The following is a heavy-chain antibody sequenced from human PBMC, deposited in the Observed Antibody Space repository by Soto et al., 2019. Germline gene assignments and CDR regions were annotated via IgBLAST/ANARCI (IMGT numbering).Heavy chain of an antibody. V-gene: IGHV1-69*13. J-gene: IGHJ4*02. Sequence: VKVSCKASGGTVSRYPIRWVLQAPGQGLEWMGGIIPIFGTANYAQKFKGRVTITAEESTSTAYMELSSLRSEDTAVYYCAREVVDDPVGGILWGQGTLVTVS. CDR2: IIPIFGTA. CDR3: AREVVDDPVGGIL. CDR1: GGTVSRYP. D-gene: IGHD1-1*01.